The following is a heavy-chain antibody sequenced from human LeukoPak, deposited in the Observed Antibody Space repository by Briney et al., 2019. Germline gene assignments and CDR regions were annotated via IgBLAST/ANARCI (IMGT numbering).Heavy chain of an antibody. Sequence: SETLSLTCTVSGGSISSYYWSWIRQPPGKGLEWIGYIYTSGSTNYNPSLKSRVTIPVDTSKNQFSLKLSSVTAADTAVYYCARLAAAGYYYYYYMDVWGKGTTVTVSS. CDR2: IYTSGST. CDR1: GGSISSYY. CDR3: ARLAAAGYYYYYYMDV. D-gene: IGHD6-13*01. J-gene: IGHJ6*03. V-gene: IGHV4-4*09.